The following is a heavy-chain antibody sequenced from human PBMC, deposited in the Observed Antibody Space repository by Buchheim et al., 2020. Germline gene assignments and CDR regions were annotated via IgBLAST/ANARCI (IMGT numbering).Heavy chain of an antibody. J-gene: IGHJ5*02. CDR3: AKGFVPGPELAWLDP. Sequence: EVQLLESGGGLVQPGGSLRLSCAASGFPFIDYAMYWVRQAPGKGLEWVASISGSDDTTYYADSVKGRFTISRDNSKNTLYVQMNRLRAEDTAVYYCAKGFVPGPELAWLDPWGQGTL. CDR2: ISGSDDTT. V-gene: IGHV3-23*01. CDR1: GFPFIDYA. D-gene: IGHD3-10*01.